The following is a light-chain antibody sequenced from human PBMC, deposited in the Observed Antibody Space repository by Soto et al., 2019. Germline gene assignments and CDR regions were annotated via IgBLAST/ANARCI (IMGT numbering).Light chain of an antibody. CDR3: QSYDNSLDGRV. CDR1: SSNIGAGYD. Sequence: QLVLTQPPSVSGAPGQRVTISCTGSSSNIGAGYDVHWYQQLPGTVPKLLIYANNNRPSGVPDRFSGSKSGTSASLAITGLQAEDEADYYCQSYDNSLDGRVFGGGTQLTVL. CDR2: ANN. V-gene: IGLV1-40*01. J-gene: IGLJ2*01.